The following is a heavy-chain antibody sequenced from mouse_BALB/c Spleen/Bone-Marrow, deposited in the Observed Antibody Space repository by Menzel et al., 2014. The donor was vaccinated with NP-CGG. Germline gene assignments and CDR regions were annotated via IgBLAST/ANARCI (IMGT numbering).Heavy chain of an antibody. V-gene: IGHV1-69*01. J-gene: IGHJ4*01. Sequence: VQLVESGTELVMPGASVKMSCKASGYAFTDRWIHWVKQRPGQGLEWIGAIDTSDSYTNYNQKFKGKATLTVDESSSTAYIHLSSLTSEDSAVYYCARGGDDFSLDYWVKEPQSPSPQ. CDR3: ARGGDDFSLDY. CDR2: IDTSDSYT. CDR1: GYAFTDRW. D-gene: IGHD2-4*01.